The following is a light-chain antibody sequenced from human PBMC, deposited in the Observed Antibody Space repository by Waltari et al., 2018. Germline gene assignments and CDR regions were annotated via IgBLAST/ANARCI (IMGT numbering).Light chain of an antibody. CDR2: DAS. CDR1: QSVSSY. CDR3: QQRSNWLLT. V-gene: IGKV3-11*01. Sequence: EIVLTQSPATLSLSPGERATLSCRARQSVSSYLAWYQQKPGQAPTLLIYDASNRATGIPVRFSGSGSGTDFTLTISSLEPEDFAVYYCQQRSNWLLTFCGGTKVEIK. J-gene: IGKJ4*01.